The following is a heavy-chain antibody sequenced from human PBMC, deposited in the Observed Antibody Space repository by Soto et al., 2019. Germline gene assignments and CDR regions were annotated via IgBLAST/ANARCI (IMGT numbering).Heavy chain of an antibody. J-gene: IGHJ1*01. CDR1: GYTFTSYG. CDR2: ISGYNGNT. Sequence: QVQLVQSGAEVKKPGASVKVSCKASGYTFTSYGISWVRQAPGQGLEWMGWISGYNGNTNYAQKLQGRVTMTTDTPTSTDYMELRSLRSDDTAVYYCARSAHVISALYFPHWGQGTLVTVSS. D-gene: IGHD3-3*02. V-gene: IGHV1-18*01. CDR3: ARSAHVISALYFPH.